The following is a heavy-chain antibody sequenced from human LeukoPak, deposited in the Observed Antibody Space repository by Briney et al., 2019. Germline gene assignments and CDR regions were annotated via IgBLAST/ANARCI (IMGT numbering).Heavy chain of an antibody. CDR3: ATVERGYSYGIDY. J-gene: IGHJ4*02. V-gene: IGHV1-2*06. D-gene: IGHD5-18*01. CDR2: INPNSGGT. Sequence: ASVKVSCKASGYTFTGYYMHWVRQAPGQGLEWMGRINPNSGGTNYAQKFQGRVTMTEDTSTDTAYMELSSLRSEDTAVYYCATVERGYSYGIDYWGQGTLVTVSS. CDR1: GYTFTGYY.